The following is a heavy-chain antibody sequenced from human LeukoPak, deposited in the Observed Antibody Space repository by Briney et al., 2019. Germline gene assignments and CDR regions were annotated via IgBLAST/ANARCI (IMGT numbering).Heavy chain of an antibody. CDR3: AKDLTGDQNWIDP. CDR1: GFTFSSYG. D-gene: IGHD7-27*01. V-gene: IGHV3-33*06. J-gene: IGHJ5*02. Sequence: GGSLRLSCAASGFTFSSYGMHWVRQAPGKGLGWVAAIWYDGNNKTYADSVKGRFTISRDNSKNTLHLQMNSLRDEDTAVYYCAKDLTGDQNWIDPWGQGTLVTVSS. CDR2: IWYDGNNK.